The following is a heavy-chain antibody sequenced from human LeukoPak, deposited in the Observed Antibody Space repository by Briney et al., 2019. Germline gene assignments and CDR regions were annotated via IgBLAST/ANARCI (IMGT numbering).Heavy chain of an antibody. J-gene: IGHJ3*02. D-gene: IGHD3-22*01. V-gene: IGHV3-7*01. CDR2: IKQDGSEK. CDR3: ARDVDDYYDSSGGFDI. CDR1: GFTFSSYW. Sequence: GGSLRLSCEASGFTFSSYWMSWVRQAPGKGLEWVANIKQDGSEKYYVDSVKGRFTISRDNAKNSLYLQMNSLRAEDTAVYYCARDVDDYYDSSGGFDIWGQGTMVTVSS.